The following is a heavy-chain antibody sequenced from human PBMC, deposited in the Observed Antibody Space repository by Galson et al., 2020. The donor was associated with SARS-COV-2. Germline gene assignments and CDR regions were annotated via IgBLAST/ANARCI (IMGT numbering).Heavy chain of an antibody. CDR3: AQDALAAAGRGEGY. CDR2: ISYDGSDT. Sequence: GGSLRLSCVASGFTFTSYGMHWVRQAPGKGLDWVAVISYDGSDTYYVDSVKGRFTISRDNSKNTLFLQMNSLRPEDTAMYHCAQDALAAAGRGEGYWGQGTLVTVSS. CDR1: GFTFTSYG. V-gene: IGHV3-30*18. D-gene: IGHD6-13*01. J-gene: IGHJ4*02.